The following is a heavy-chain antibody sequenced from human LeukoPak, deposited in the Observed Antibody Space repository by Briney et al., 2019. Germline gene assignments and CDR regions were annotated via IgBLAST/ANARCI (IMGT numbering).Heavy chain of an antibody. CDR3: AREIPYCSSTSCPFGY. V-gene: IGHV1-46*01. Sequence: ASVKVSCKASGYTFTSDYMHWVRQAPGQGLEWMGIINPSGGSTSYAQKFQGRVTTTRDTSTSTVYMELSSLRSEDTAVYYCAREIPYCSSTSCPFGYWGQGTLVTVSS. CDR1: GYTFTSDY. J-gene: IGHJ4*02. CDR2: INPSGGST. D-gene: IGHD2-2*01.